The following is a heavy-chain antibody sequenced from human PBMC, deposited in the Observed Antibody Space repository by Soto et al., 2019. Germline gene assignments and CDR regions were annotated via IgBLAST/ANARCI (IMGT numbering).Heavy chain of an antibody. D-gene: IGHD3-10*01. J-gene: IGHJ4*02. CDR3: AKHRLARGIDY. CDR2: VDSAGST. V-gene: IGHV3-23*01. CDR1: GFTFSNYD. Sequence: GSLRLSCVASGFTFSNYDMSWVRQAPGKGLEWVSTVDSAGSTYYADSVTGRFTISRDNSRNTLSLQMNSLRAEDTAVYYCAKHRLARGIDYWGQGPPVTVSS.